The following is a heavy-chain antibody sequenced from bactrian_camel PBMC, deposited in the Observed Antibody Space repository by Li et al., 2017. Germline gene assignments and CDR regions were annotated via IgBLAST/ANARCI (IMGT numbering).Heavy chain of an antibody. V-gene: IGHV3S42*01. J-gene: IGHJ6*01. CDR3: TKDRGRAVPAGSFDY. D-gene: IGHD6*01. CDR1: EFTFSIHA. CDR2: INSSGRST. Sequence: VQLVESGGGLVQPGGSLRLSCVASEFTFSIHAMTWVRQAPGKGLEWVSDINSSGRSTNYADSVKGRFTISRDNAKNTLYLQLNSLKTEDTAMYYCTKDRGRAVPAGSFDYWAQGTQVTVS.